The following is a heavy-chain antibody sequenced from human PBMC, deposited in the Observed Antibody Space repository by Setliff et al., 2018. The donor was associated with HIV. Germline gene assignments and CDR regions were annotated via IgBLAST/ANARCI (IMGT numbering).Heavy chain of an antibody. CDR1: GYTFTTYD. CDR3: AALGVAGSAPFDY. J-gene: IGHJ4*02. Sequence: ASVKVSCKASGYTFTTYDITWVRQAPGQGLEWMGWISAYNGNTNYAQKLQGRVTMTTDTSTSTAYMELRSLRSDDTAVYYCAALGVAGSAPFDYWGQGTLVTVSS. D-gene: IGHD6-19*01. CDR2: ISAYNGNT. V-gene: IGHV1-18*01.